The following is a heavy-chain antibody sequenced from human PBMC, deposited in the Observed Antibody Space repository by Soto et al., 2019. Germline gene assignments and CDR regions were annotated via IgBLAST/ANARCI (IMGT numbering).Heavy chain of an antibody. CDR1: GGSISGYY. Sequence: QVQLQESGPGLVKPSETLSLTCTVSGGSISGYYWSWIRQPPGQGLEWIGYIYYSGSTNSNPSLRSRVTISVDTSTNQCSLKLSSLTAGDTAVYYCAREPIGYGGWFDPWGQGTLVTVSS. J-gene: IGHJ5*02. V-gene: IGHV4-59*01. D-gene: IGHD5-12*01. CDR2: IYYSGST. CDR3: AREPIGYGGWFDP.